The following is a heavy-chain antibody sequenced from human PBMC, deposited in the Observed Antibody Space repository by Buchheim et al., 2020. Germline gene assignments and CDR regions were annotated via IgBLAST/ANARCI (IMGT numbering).Heavy chain of an antibody. Sequence: QVQLQESGPGLVKPSQNLSLTCTVSGGSISSGGYYWSWIRQHPGKGLEWIGYIYYIGSTYYNPSLKSRVSISVATSKNQFSLKLGSVTASDTAVYYCARVVDFKYDFWSGRVWCDPWGQGTL. CDR2: IYYIGST. D-gene: IGHD3-3*01. V-gene: IGHV4-31*03. CDR3: ARVVDFKYDFWSGRVWCDP. CDR1: GGSISSGGYY. J-gene: IGHJ5*02.